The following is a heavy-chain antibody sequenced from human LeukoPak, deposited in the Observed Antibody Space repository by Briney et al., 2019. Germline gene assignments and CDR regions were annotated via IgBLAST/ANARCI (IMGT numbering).Heavy chain of an antibody. J-gene: IGHJ4*02. CDR3: TASLLERRSYFDY. Sequence: GGSLRLSCAASGFTFSSYGMNWVRQAPGKGLEWVGFIRSKAYGGTTEYAASVKGRFTISRDDSKSIAYLQMNSLKTEDTAVYYCTASLLERRSYFDYWGQGTLVTVSS. CDR2: IRSKAYGGTT. CDR1: GFTFSSYG. D-gene: IGHD1-1*01. V-gene: IGHV3-49*04.